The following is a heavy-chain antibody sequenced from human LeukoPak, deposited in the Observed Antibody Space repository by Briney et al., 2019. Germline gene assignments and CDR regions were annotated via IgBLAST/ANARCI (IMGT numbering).Heavy chain of an antibody. V-gene: IGHV3-53*01. D-gene: IGHD6-19*01. Sequence: GGSLRLSCAASGFTFSSNYMSWVRQAPGKGLEWVSVIYSGGSTYYADSVKGRFTISRDNSKNTLYLQMNSLRAGDTAVYYCASPIAVAGNDAFDIWGQGTMVTVSS. J-gene: IGHJ3*02. CDR2: IYSGGST. CDR3: ASPIAVAGNDAFDI. CDR1: GFTFSSNY.